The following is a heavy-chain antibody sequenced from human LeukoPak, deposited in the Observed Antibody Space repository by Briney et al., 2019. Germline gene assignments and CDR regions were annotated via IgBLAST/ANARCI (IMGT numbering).Heavy chain of an antibody. J-gene: IGHJ3*02. D-gene: IGHD2-2*03. CDR3: ARVDDLDAFDT. CDR2: IADDGSNK. CDR1: GFTFSSYA. V-gene: IGHV3-30*04. Sequence: GGSLRLSCAASGFTFSSYAMHWVRQAPGKGLKWVAVIADDGSNKYYADSVKGRFTISRDNSNNTLYLQMDSLRADDTAVYYCARVDDLDAFDTWGQGTMVTVSS.